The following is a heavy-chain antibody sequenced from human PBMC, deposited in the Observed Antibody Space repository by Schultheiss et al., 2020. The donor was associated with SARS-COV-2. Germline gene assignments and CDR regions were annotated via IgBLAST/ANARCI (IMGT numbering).Heavy chain of an antibody. D-gene: IGHD6-19*01. Sequence: SETLSLTCTVSGGSITTYFWNWIRQSAGVGLEWIGRIDTSGTTNYNPSLRSRVTMSVDTSKNQFSLKLSSVTAADTAVYYCARHDGAVAGNAGIDYWGQGTLVTVSS. V-gene: IGHV4-4*07. CDR1: GGSITTYF. J-gene: IGHJ4*02. CDR3: ARHDGAVAGNAGIDY. CDR2: IDTSGTT.